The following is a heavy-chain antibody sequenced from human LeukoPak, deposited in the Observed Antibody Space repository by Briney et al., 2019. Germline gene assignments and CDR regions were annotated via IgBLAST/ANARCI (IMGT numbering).Heavy chain of an antibody. J-gene: IGHJ6*02. Sequence: SETLSLTCTVSGGSISSGDYYWSWIRQPPGKGLEWIGYIYYSGSTYYNPSLKSRVTISVDTSKNQFSLKLSSVTAADTAVYYCARGLWDSYYYYGMDVWGQGTTVTVSS. CDR3: ARGLWDSYYYYGMDV. CDR1: GGSISSGDYY. D-gene: IGHD4/OR15-4a*01. V-gene: IGHV4-30-4*01. CDR2: IYYSGST.